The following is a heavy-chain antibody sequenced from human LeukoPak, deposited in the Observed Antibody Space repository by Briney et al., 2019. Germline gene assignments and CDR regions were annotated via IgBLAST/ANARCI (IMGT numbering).Heavy chain of an antibody. CDR2: INTNTGNP. J-gene: IGHJ4*02. CDR3: AEGWVFDY. D-gene: IGHD3-16*01. Sequence: ASVKVSCKASGYTFTKYAMNGVRQAPGQGLEWRGWINTNTGNPTYAQGFTGRFVFSLDTSVSTAYSQISSLKAEDTAVYYCAEGWVFDYWGQGTLVTVSS. V-gene: IGHV7-4-1*02. CDR1: GYTFTKYA.